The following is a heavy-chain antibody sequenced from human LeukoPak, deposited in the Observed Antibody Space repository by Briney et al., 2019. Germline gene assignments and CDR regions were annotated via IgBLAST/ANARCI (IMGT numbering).Heavy chain of an antibody. Sequence: SETLSLTCTVSGGSISSYYWSWIRQPPGKGLECIGYIYYSGSTNYNPSLKSRVTISVDTSKNQFSLKLSSVTAADTAVYYCARLADTVRGVMDYYYYYYMDVWGKGTTVSVSS. CDR2: IYYSGST. CDR3: ARLADTVRGVMDYYYYYYMDV. J-gene: IGHJ6*03. D-gene: IGHD3-10*01. CDR1: GGSISSYY. V-gene: IGHV4-59*01.